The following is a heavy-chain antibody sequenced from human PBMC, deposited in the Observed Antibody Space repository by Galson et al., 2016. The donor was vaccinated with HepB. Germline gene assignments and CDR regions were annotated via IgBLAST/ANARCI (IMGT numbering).Heavy chain of an antibody. Sequence: SLRLSCAASGFTFSSYAMRWVRQAPGKGLEWVSSSGSGGPTYYADSVKGRFTISRDHSKNTLFLQMHSLRADDTAVYYCAKSVLEYDILTGYYRRGADYWGQGTLVTVSS. CDR3: AKSVLEYDILTGYYRRGADY. D-gene: IGHD3-9*01. CDR1: GFTFSSYA. J-gene: IGHJ4*02. CDR2: SGSGGPT. V-gene: IGHV3-23*01.